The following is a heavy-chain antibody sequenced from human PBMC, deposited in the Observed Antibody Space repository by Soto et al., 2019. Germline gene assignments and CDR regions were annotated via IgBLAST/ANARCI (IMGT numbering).Heavy chain of an antibody. Sequence: EVQLVESGGGLVQPGRSLRLSCAASGFTFDDYAMHWVRQAPGKGLEWVSGISWNSGSIGYADSVKGRFTISRDNAKNSLYLQMNSLRAEDTALYYCAKALGYCTNGVCRNWFDPWGQGTLVTVSS. V-gene: IGHV3-9*01. CDR2: ISWNSGSI. J-gene: IGHJ5*02. D-gene: IGHD2-8*01. CDR1: GFTFDDYA. CDR3: AKALGYCTNGVCRNWFDP.